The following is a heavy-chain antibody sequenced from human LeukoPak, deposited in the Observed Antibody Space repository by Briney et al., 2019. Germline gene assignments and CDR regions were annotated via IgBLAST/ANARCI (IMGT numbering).Heavy chain of an antibody. Sequence: GGSLRLSCAASGFTFSSYEMNWVRQAPGKGLEWVSYISSSGSTIYYADSVKGRFTISRDNAKNSLYLQMNSLRAEDTAVYYCARSASGPLDYWGQGTLVTVSS. CDR2: ISSSGSTI. D-gene: IGHD2-8*02. J-gene: IGHJ4*02. CDR3: ARSASGPLDY. V-gene: IGHV3-48*03. CDR1: GFTFSSYE.